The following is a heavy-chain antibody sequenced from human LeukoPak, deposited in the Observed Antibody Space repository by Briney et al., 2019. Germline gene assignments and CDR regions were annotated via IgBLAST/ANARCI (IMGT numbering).Heavy chain of an antibody. CDR3: ARGQSSSGWYGTDFDY. Sequence: GGSLRLSCAASGFTFSSYWMSWVRQAPGKGREWVANIKQDGSEKYYVDSVKGRFTISRDNAKNSLYLQMNSLRAEDTAVYYCARGQSSSGWYGTDFDYWGQGTLVTVSS. CDR2: IKQDGSEK. CDR1: GFTFSSYW. D-gene: IGHD6-19*01. J-gene: IGHJ4*02. V-gene: IGHV3-7*01.